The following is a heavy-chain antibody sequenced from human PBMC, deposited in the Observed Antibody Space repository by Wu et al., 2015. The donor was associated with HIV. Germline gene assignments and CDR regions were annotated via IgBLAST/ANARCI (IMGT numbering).Heavy chain of an antibody. CDR3: AKADQRGYDYGHWNFDF. J-gene: IGHJ2*01. V-gene: IGHV1-8*02. D-gene: IGHD5-18*01. CDR1: GYTFTGHY. CDR2: MKPKSGDT. Sequence: QVQLVQSGAEVKKPGASVKVSCKTSGYTFTGHYIHWVRQAPGQGLEWMGWMKPKSGDTGYAQRFLGRVTMTRDISTNTAYMELSSLRSDDTAVYFCAKADQRGYDYGHWNFDFVGPVAPGSLSP.